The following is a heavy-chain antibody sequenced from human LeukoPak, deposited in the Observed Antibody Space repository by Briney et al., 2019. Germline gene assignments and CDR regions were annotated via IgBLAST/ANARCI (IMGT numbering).Heavy chain of an antibody. CDR1: GFTFSSYG. J-gene: IGHJ4*02. CDR3: ASAAGPFDN. D-gene: IGHD6-13*01. CDR2: IRYDGGNK. Sequence: GGSLRLSCAASGFTFSSYGMHWVRQAPGKGLEWVAFIRYDGGNKYYADSVKGRFTISRDNSKNTLYLQMNSLRGEDTAVYYCASAAGPFDNWGQGTLVTVSS. V-gene: IGHV3-30*02.